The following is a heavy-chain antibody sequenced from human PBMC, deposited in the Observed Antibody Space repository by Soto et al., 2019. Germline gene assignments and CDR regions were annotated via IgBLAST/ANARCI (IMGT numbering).Heavy chain of an antibody. Sequence: GGSLRLSCAASGFTFSSYAMHWVRQAPGKGLEWVAVISYDGSNKYYADSVKGRFTISRDNSKNTLYLQMNSLRAEDTAVYYCARGDYYYDSSGYVVYYYYYGMDVWGQGTTVTVSS. D-gene: IGHD3-22*01. CDR2: ISYDGSNK. V-gene: IGHV3-30-3*01. CDR3: ARGDYYYDSSGYVVYYYYYGMDV. J-gene: IGHJ6*02. CDR1: GFTFSSYA.